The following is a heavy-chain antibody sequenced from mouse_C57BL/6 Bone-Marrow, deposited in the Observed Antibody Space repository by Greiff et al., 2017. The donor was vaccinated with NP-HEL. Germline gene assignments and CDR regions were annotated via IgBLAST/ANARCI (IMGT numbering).Heavy chain of an antibody. J-gene: IGHJ4*01. CDR1: GYAFSSYW. V-gene: IGHV1-80*01. Sequence: VQLQQSGAELVKPGASVKISCKASGYAFSSYWMNWVKQRPGKGLEWIGQIYPGDGDTNYNGKFKGKATLTADKSSSTAYMQLSSLTSEDSAVYFCAREGGDSSGYVDAMDYWGQGTSVTVSS. D-gene: IGHD3-2*02. CDR3: AREGGDSSGYVDAMDY. CDR2: IYPGDGDT.